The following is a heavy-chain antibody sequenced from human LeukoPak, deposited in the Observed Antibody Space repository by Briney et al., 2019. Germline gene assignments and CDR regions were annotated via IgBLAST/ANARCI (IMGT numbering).Heavy chain of an antibody. CDR1: GGSVSSSTYY. D-gene: IGHD2-2*01. CDR3: ARQVRDIVVVPAVLYFDY. J-gene: IGHJ4*02. CDR2: IYYSGST. Sequence: SETLSLTRTVSGGSVSSSTYYWGCIRQPPGKGLEWIGTIYYSGSTYHNPSLKSRVTISVDTSMNQFSLKLSSVAAADTAVYYCARQVRDIVVVPAVLYFDYWGQGTLVTVSS. V-gene: IGHV4-39*01.